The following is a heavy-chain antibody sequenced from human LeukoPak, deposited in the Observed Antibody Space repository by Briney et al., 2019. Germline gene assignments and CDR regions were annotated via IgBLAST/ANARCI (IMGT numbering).Heavy chain of an antibody. CDR2: ISSSGSTI. CDR3: ARERSGYDYYDSSGYVI. V-gene: IGHV3-11*04. CDR1: GFTFSDYY. Sequence: GGSLRLSCAASGFTFSDYYMSWIRQAPGKGLEWVSCISSSGSTIYYADSVKGRFTISRDNAKNSLYLQMNSLRAEDTAVYYCARERSGYDYYDSSGYVIWGQGTMVTVSS. D-gene: IGHD3-22*01. J-gene: IGHJ3*02.